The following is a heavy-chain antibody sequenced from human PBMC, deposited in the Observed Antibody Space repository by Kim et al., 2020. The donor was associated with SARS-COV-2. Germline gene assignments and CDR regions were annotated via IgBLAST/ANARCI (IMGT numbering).Heavy chain of an antibody. J-gene: IGHJ4*02. D-gene: IGHD5-18*01. CDR2: ISSSGSTI. CDR3: AREVGYGHEYYFDY. CDR1: GFTFSSYE. V-gene: IGHV3-48*03. Sequence: GGSLRLSCAASGFTFSSYEMNWVRQAPGKGLEWVSYISSSGSTIYYADSVKGRFTISRDNAKNSLYLQMNSLRAEDTAVYYCAREVGYGHEYYFDYWGQGTLVTVSS.